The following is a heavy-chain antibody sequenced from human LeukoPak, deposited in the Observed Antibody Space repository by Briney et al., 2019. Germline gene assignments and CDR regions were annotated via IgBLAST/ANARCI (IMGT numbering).Heavy chain of an antibody. D-gene: IGHD4-17*01. CDR1: GTSFTSYY. V-gene: IGHV4-34*01. CDR3: ARMTTGHDY. CDR2: VNHSGNT. Sequence: PSETLSLTCGVSGTSFTSYYWSWIRQTPGKGLEWIGEVNHSGNTNMNPSLKSRVTISVDTSKNQFSLMMTSVTAADTAVYFCARMTTGHDYWGQGILVTVSS. J-gene: IGHJ4*02.